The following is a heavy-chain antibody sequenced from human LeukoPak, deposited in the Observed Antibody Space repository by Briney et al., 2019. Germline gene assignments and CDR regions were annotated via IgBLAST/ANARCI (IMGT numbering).Heavy chain of an antibody. V-gene: IGHV3-48*03. J-gene: IGHJ5*02. CDR2: ISSSVSTI. Sequence: GGSLRLSCAASGFTFSSYEMNWVRQAPGKGLEWVSYISSSVSTIYYADSVKGPFTISRDNAKNSLYMQMNSLRAEDTAVYYCARDPGSLGFDPWGQGTLVTVSS. D-gene: IGHD2-15*01. CDR1: GFTFSSYE. CDR3: ARDPGSLGFDP.